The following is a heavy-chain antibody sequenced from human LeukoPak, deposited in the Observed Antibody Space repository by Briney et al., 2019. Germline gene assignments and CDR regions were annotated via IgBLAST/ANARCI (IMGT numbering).Heavy chain of an antibody. J-gene: IGHJ4*02. CDR2: IYYSGST. Sequence: WVRQAPGKGLEWIGSIYYSGSTYYNPSLKSRVTISVDTSKNQFSLKLSSVTAADTAVYYCARVDRITSGINYWGQGTLVTVSS. V-gene: IGHV4-39*07. CDR3: ARVDRITSGINY. D-gene: IGHD3-10*01.